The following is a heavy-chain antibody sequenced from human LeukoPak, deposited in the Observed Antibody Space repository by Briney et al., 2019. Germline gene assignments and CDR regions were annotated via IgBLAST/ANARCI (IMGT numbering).Heavy chain of an antibody. CDR2: INTNTGNP. Sequence: ASVKVSCKASGYTFTYSPIHWVRQTPGQGLEWMGWINTNTGNPTFAQGFTGRFVFSLDTPVSTPYLQNSSLKGEDTAVYYCAPSKADDAFDIWGQGTMVTVSS. CDR1: GYTFTYSP. J-gene: IGHJ3*02. V-gene: IGHV7-4-1*02. CDR3: APSKADDAFDI.